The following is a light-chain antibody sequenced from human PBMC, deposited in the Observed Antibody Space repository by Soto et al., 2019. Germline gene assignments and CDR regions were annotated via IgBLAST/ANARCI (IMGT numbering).Light chain of an antibody. CDR3: QQRSNWPWT. J-gene: IGKJ4*01. Sequence: EIVLTQSPATLSLSPGERATLSCRASQSVSSYLAWYQQKPGQAPRLLIYDTSNRATGIPARFSGSGSGTDFTLTISSLEPKDFALYYCQQRSNWPWTFGGGTKVEIK. CDR1: QSVSSY. V-gene: IGKV3-11*01. CDR2: DTS.